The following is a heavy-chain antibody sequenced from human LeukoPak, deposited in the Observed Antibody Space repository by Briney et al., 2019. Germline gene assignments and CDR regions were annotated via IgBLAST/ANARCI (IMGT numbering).Heavy chain of an antibody. CDR1: GFTVSSNY. V-gene: IGHV3-66*04. CDR2: IYSGGST. CDR3: AKHKESWNSCFDY. Sequence: GGSLRLSCAASGFTVSSNYMSWVRQAPGKGLEWVSVIYSGGSTYYADSVKGRFTISRDNSKNTLYLQMNSLRAEDTAVYYCAKHKESWNSCFDYWGQGTLVTVSS. J-gene: IGHJ4*02. D-gene: IGHD1-7*01.